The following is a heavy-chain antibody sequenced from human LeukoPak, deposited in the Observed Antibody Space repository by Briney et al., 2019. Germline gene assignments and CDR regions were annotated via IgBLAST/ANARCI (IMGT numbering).Heavy chain of an antibody. CDR3: HAIVVVPAAIPPY. CDR2: IIPTFGTA. D-gene: IGHD2-2*01. Sequence: GSSVKVSCKASGGTFSSYAISWVRQAPGQGLEWMGGIIPTFGTANYAEKFQGRVTITADESTSTAYMELSSLRSEDTAVYYCHAIVVVPAAIPPYWGQGTLVTVSS. J-gene: IGHJ4*02. V-gene: IGHV1-69*01. CDR1: GGTFSSYA.